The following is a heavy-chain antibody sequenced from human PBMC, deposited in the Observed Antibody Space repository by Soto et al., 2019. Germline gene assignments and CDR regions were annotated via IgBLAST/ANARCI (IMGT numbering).Heavy chain of an antibody. D-gene: IGHD6-6*01. CDR1: GYTFTSYA. Sequence: EASVKVSCKASGYTFTSYAMHWVRQAPGQRLEWMGWINAGNGNTKYSQKFQGRVTITRDTSASTAYMELRSLRSDDTAVYYCARRAARQHYYYYYGMDVWGQGTTVTVS. CDR2: INAGNGNT. CDR3: ARRAARQHYYYYYGMDV. J-gene: IGHJ6*02. V-gene: IGHV1-3*01.